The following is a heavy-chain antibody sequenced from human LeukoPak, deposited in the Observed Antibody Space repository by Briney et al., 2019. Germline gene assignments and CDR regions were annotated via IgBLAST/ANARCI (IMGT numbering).Heavy chain of an antibody. J-gene: IGHJ6*02. CDR2: INYSGGST. D-gene: IGHD3-16*02. CDR3: ANLRLGELSLLVRPGYYDMDV. CDR1: GFIFSSYA. V-gene: IGHV3-23*01. Sequence: PGGSLRLSCAASGFIFSSYAMTWVRQAPGKGLECVSAINYSGGSTYYADSVKGRFTISRDNSKNTLYLQMNSLRAEDTAVYYCANLRLGELSLLVRPGYYDMDVWGQGTTVTVSS.